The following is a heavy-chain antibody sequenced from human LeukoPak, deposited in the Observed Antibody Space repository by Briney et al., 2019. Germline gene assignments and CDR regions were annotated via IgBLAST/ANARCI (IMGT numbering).Heavy chain of an antibody. CDR2: ISSSGSTL. Sequence: QSGGSLRLSCAASGFTFSSYEMNWVRQAPGKGLEWVSYISSSGSTLYYADSVKGRFTISRDNAKNSLYLQMNSLRAEDTAVYYCASYRVYGDPFDYWGQGTLVTVSS. J-gene: IGHJ4*02. V-gene: IGHV3-48*03. CDR1: GFTFSSYE. CDR3: ASYRVYGDPFDY. D-gene: IGHD5/OR15-5a*01.